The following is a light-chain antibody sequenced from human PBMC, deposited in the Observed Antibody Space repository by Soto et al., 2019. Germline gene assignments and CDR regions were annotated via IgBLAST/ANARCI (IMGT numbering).Light chain of an antibody. CDR3: LLSYGGARV. V-gene: IGLV7-46*01. Sequence: QAVVTQEPSLTVSPGETVTLTCGSSTGAVSSGHYPYWFQQKPGQAPKTLIYDTTNKHSWTPARFSGSLLGGKAALTLSGAQSDDEAEYSCLLSYGGARVFGGGTKFTVL. J-gene: IGLJ2*01. CDR2: DTT. CDR1: TGAVSSGHY.